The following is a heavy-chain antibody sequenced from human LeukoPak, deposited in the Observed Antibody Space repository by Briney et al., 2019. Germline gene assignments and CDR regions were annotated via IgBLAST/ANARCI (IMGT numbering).Heavy chain of an antibody. Sequence: GGSLRLSCTDSGFTFRSNAMSWVRQAPGKGLEWVSTISGSGGSTHYADSVKGRFTISRDNSKNTLYMQMNSLRTEDTAVYYCAKGGVAAARDYWGQGTLVTVSS. J-gene: IGHJ4*02. CDR3: AKGGVAAARDY. CDR1: GFTFRSNA. D-gene: IGHD6-13*01. V-gene: IGHV3-23*01. CDR2: ISGSGGST.